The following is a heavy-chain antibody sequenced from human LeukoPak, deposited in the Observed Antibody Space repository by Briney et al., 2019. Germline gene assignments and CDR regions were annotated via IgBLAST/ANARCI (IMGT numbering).Heavy chain of an antibody. V-gene: IGHV1-2*02. D-gene: IGHD3-10*01. J-gene: IGHJ4*02. CDR2: INPNSGGT. Sequence: ASVKVSCKASGYTFTGYYMHWVRQAPGQGLKWMGWINPNSGGTNYAQKFQGRVTMTRDTSISTAYMELSRLRSDDTAVYYCARAFRGGGYVIAHWGQGTLVTVSS. CDR1: GYTFTGYY. CDR3: ARAFRGGGYVIAH.